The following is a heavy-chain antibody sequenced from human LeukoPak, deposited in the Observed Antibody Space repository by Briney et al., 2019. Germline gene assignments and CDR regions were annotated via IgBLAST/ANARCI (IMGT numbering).Heavy chain of an antibody. V-gene: IGHV1-2*04. CDR2: INPNSGGT. CDR1: GYTFTGYY. D-gene: IGHD6-19*01. CDR3: ARGVRSSGWPYFRH. Sequence: ASVKVSCKASGYTFTGYYMHWVRQAPGQGLEWMGWINPNSGGTNYAQKFQGWVTMTRDTSISTAYMELSRLRSDDTAVYYCARGVRSSGWPYFRHWGQGTLVTVSS. J-gene: IGHJ1*01.